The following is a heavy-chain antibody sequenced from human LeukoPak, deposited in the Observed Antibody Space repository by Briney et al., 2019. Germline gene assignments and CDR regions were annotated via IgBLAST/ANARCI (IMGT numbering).Heavy chain of an antibody. Sequence: GGSLRLSCAASGFTFSRNAMSWVRQAPGKGLEWVSSLSGSGGDTYYADSVKGRFTISRDNSKNTVYLQMNSLRAEDTAVYYCAKDPYGTGYFDYWGQGTLGTVSS. CDR2: LSGSGGDT. CDR3: AKDPYGTGYFDY. V-gene: IGHV3-23*01. CDR1: GFTFSRNA. J-gene: IGHJ4*02. D-gene: IGHD4-17*01.